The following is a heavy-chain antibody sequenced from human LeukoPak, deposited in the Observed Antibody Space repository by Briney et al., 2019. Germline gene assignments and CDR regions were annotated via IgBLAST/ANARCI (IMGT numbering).Heavy chain of an antibody. Sequence: ASVKVSCKASGYTFTSYDINWVRQATGQGLEWTGWMNPNSGNTGYAQKFQGRVTMTRNTSISTAYMELSSLRSEDTAVYYCARSYSRLNNWFDPWGQGTLVTVSS. CDR1: GYTFTSYD. D-gene: IGHD2-15*01. V-gene: IGHV1-8*01. CDR3: ARSYSRLNNWFDP. CDR2: MNPNSGNT. J-gene: IGHJ5*02.